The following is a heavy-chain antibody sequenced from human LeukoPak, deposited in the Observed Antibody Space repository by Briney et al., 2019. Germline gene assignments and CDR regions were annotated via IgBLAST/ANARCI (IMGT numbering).Heavy chain of an antibody. J-gene: IGHJ5*02. V-gene: IGHV4-38-2*02. CDR1: GYSISSGYY. CDR2: IYHSGST. CDR3: ARVWVYSSSWDSQSFDP. Sequence: SETLSLTCTVSGYSISSGYYWGWIRQPPGKGLEWIGSIYHSGSTYYNPPLKSRVTISVDTSKNQFSLKLSSVTAADTAVYYCARVWVYSSSWDSQSFDPWGQGTLVTVSS. D-gene: IGHD6-13*01.